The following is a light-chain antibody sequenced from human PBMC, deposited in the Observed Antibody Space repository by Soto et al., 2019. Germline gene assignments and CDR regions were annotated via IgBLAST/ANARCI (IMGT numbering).Light chain of an antibody. CDR2: DAS. CDR1: QSVSSY. Sequence: EIVLTQSPATLSLSPGERATLSCGASQSVSSYLAWYQQKPGQAPRLLIYDASNRATGIPARFSGSGSGTDFTLTISSLEPEDFAVYYCQQRSNWPPTITFGQGTRLEIK. V-gene: IGKV3-11*01. J-gene: IGKJ5*01. CDR3: QQRSNWPPTIT.